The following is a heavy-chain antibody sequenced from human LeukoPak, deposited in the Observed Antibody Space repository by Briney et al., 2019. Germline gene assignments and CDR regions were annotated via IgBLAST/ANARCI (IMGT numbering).Heavy chain of an antibody. D-gene: IGHD3-10*01. CDR3: ARERLWFGELLDYYYYGMDV. Sequence: SETLSLTCAVSGGSISSSNWWSWVRQPPGKGLEWIGEIYHSGSTNYNSSLKSRVTISVDKSKNQFSLKLGSVTAADTAVYYCARERLWFGELLDYYYYGMDVWGKGTTVTFSS. V-gene: IGHV4-4*02. CDR1: GGSISSSNW. J-gene: IGHJ6*04. CDR2: IYHSGST.